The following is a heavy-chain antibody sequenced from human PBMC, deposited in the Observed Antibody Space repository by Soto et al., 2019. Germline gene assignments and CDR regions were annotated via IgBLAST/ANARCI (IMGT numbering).Heavy chain of an antibody. CDR3: AREFKANYYGSGSYYPYGMDV. D-gene: IGHD3-10*01. V-gene: IGHV1-69*13. CDR2: IIPIFGTA. Sequence: SVKVSCKASGGTFSSYAISWVRQAPGQGLEWMGGIIPIFGTANYAQKFQGRVTITADESTSTAYMELSSLRSEDTAVYYCAREFKANYYGSGSYYPYGMDVWGQGTTVTLS. J-gene: IGHJ6*02. CDR1: GGTFSSYA.